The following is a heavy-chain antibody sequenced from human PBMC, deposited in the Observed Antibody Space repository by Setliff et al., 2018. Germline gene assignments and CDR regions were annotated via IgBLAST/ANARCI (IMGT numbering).Heavy chain of an antibody. CDR1: GGMFSDYY. CDR3: ARGRNVAARLLDS. Sequence: NPSETLSLTCAAYGGMFSDYYWTWIRQPPGKGLEWVWEINHRGSTNYNPSLKSRVTISVDTSKDQFSLKLISMTAADTAVYYCARGRNVAARLLDSWGQGTLVTVSS. V-gene: IGHV4-34*01. J-gene: IGHJ4*02. CDR2: INHRGST. D-gene: IGHD6-6*01.